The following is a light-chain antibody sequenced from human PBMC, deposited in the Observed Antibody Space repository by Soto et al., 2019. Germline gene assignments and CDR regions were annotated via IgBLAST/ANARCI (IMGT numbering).Light chain of an antibody. Sequence: EVVLTQSPGTLSLSPGERATLSCRASQSVDSSTLAWYQQKPGQAPRLLISGASKRATGTPDSFSGSGSGTDFTITISRLEPEAFAVYYCQHFDDSLIFGGGTKVEIK. CDR2: GAS. CDR3: QHFDDSLI. V-gene: IGKV3-20*01. CDR1: QSVDSST. J-gene: IGKJ4*01.